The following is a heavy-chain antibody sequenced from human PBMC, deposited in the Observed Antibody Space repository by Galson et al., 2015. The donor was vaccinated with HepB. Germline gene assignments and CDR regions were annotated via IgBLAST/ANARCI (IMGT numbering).Heavy chain of an antibody. CDR3: VRWTSQHSGYDE. Sequence: SLRLSCAASGFTFRSFAMRWVRQAPGKGPEFVSGIGISESSTHYTDSVKGRFSISRDNTKNTLYLQMSSLRLEDTAVYYCVRWTSQHSGYDEWGQGTQVTVSS. J-gene: IGHJ4*02. CDR2: IGISESST. D-gene: IGHD5-12*01. V-gene: IGHV3-64D*06. CDR1: GFTFRSFA.